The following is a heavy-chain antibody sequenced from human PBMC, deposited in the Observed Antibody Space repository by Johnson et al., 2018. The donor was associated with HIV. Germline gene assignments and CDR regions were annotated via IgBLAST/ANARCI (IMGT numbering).Heavy chain of an antibody. V-gene: IGHV3-7*02. CDR3: AAAEYDAFDI. Sequence: VQLVESGGGLVQPGGSLRLSCAASGFTFNTYWMTWVRQVPGKGLEWVANIKEDGSNKYYADSVKGRFTISRDNSKNTLYLQMNSLRAEDTAVYYCAAAEYDAFDIWGQGTMVTVSS. D-gene: IGHD6-6*01. CDR1: GFTFNTYW. J-gene: IGHJ3*02. CDR2: IKEDGSNK.